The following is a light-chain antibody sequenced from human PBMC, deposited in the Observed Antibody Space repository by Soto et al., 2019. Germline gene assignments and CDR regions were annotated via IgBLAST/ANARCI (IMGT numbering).Light chain of an antibody. Sequence: EIVLTQSPATLSLSPGERATLSCRASQSVSSYLDWYQPKPGQAPRLLIYDASNRATGIPARFSGSGSGTDFTLSISSLEPEDSAVYYCQQRSNWPPTFGGGTKVEIK. CDR3: QQRSNWPPT. CDR2: DAS. CDR1: QSVSSY. J-gene: IGKJ4*01. V-gene: IGKV3-11*01.